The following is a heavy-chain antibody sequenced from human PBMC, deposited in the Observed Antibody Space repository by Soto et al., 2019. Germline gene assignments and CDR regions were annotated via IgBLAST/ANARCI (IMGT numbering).Heavy chain of an antibody. V-gene: IGHV4-34*01. D-gene: IGHD5-12*01. J-gene: IGHJ5*02. CDR1: GGSFSGYY. Sequence: SETLSLTCAVYGGSFSGYYWSWIRQPPGKGLEWIGEINHSGSTNYNPSLKSRVTISVDTSKNQFSLKLSSVTAADTAVYYCARNLKWLRFPPPHNRFDPSGQGTLVTVSS. CDR2: INHSGST. CDR3: ARNLKWLRFPPPHNRFDP.